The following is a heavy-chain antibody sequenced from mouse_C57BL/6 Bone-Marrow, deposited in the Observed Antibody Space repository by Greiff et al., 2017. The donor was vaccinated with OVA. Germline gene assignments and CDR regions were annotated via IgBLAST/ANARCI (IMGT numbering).Heavy chain of an antibody. J-gene: IGHJ2*01. V-gene: IGHV1-69*01. D-gene: IGHD2-5*01. CDR2: IDPSDSYT. CDR3: ARDGIYYSNFFDY. Sequence: VQLQQPGAELVMPGASVKLSCKASGYTFTSYWMHWEKQRPGQGLEWIGEIDPSDSYTNYNQKFKGKSTLTVDKSSSTAYMQLSSLTSEDSAVYYCARDGIYYSNFFDYWGQGTTLTVSS. CDR1: GYTFTSYW.